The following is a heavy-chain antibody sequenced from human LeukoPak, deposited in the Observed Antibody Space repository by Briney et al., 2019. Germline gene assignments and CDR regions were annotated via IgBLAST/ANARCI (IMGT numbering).Heavy chain of an antibody. V-gene: IGHV4-30-4*08. D-gene: IGHD3-22*01. CDR1: GGSFSGYY. CDR2: IYYSGST. J-gene: IGHJ4*02. Sequence: SETLSLTCAVYGGSFSGYYWSWIRQPPGKGLEWIGYIYYSGSTYYNPSLKSRVTISVGTSKNQFSLKLSSVTAADTAVYYCASSPYDSSGCIDYWGQGTLVTVSS. CDR3: ASSPYDSSGCIDY.